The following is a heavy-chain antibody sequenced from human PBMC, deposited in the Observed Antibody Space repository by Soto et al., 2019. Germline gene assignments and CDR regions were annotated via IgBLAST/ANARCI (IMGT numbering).Heavy chain of an antibody. CDR3: AKHSVREPLRQSLGY. Sequence: PGGSLRLSCTASGFTFTSYGMHWVRQAPGKGLEWVAVISYDGSTKYYADSVKGRFTTSRNNSKNALYLQMNRLGAEDTAVYYCAKHSVREPLRQSLGYWGQGTLVTVSS. CDR2: ISYDGSTK. J-gene: IGHJ4*02. V-gene: IGHV3-30*18. D-gene: IGHD3-16*01. CDR1: GFTFTSYG.